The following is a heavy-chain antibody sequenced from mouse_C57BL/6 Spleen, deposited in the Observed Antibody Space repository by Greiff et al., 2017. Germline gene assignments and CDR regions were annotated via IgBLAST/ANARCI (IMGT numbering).Heavy chain of an antibody. CDR1: GFSLTSYG. CDR2: IWRGGST. D-gene: IGHD2-4*01. CDR3: AKNHYDYDVWFAY. J-gene: IGHJ3*01. V-gene: IGHV2-5*01. Sequence: VMLVESGPGLVQPSQSLSITCTVSGFSLTSYGVHWVRQSPGKGLEWLGVIWRGGSTDYNAAFMSRLSITKDNSKSQVFFKMNSLQADDTAIYYCAKNHYDYDVWFAYWGQGTLVTVSA.